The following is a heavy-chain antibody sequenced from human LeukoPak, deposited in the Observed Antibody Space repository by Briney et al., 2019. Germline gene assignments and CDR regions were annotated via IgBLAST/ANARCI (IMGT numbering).Heavy chain of an antibody. CDR2: INPDGSST. CDR1: GFTFSNYW. D-gene: IGHD3-16*01. CDR3: ARDSYTASHYYGVDV. V-gene: IGHV3-74*01. Sequence: GGSLRLSCAASGFTFSNYWMHWVRQAPGKGLVWVSRINPDGSSTSYADSVKGRFTFSRDNAKNTLFLQMNSLRAEDTAVYYCARDSYTASHYYGVDVWGQGTPVTVSS. J-gene: IGHJ6*02.